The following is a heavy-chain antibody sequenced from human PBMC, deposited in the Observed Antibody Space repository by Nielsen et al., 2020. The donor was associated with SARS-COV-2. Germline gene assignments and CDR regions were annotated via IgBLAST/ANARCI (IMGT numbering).Heavy chain of an antibody. V-gene: IGHV3-74*01. CDR2: INSDGSYT. D-gene: IGHD2-21*01. CDR3: TRDWYSAMDV. J-gene: IGHJ6*02. CDR1: GFTFSSNW. Sequence: GGSLRLSCAASGFTFSSNWMHWARQAPGKGLVWVSRINSDGSYTRYADSVKGRFTISRDNARNTLYLQMNSLRAEDTAVYYCTRDWYSAMDVWGQGTTVTVSS.